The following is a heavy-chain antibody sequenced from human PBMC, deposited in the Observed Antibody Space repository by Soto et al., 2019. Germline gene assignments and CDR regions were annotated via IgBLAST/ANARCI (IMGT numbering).Heavy chain of an antibody. CDR1: GYTFTSYA. D-gene: IGHD3-10*01. J-gene: IGHJ4*02. V-gene: IGHV1-3*01. Sequence: QVQLVQSGAEVKKPGASVKVSYKASGYTFTSYAMHWVRQAPGQRLEWMGWINAGNGNTKYSQKFQGRVTITRDTSASTAYMELSSLRSEDTAVYYCASSDQADYYGSGSIDYWGQGTLVTVSS. CDR3: ASSDQADYYGSGSIDY. CDR2: INAGNGNT.